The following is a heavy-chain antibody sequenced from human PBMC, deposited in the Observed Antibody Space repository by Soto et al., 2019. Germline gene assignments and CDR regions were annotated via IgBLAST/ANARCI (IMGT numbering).Heavy chain of an antibody. CDR1: GYTFSSYG. CDR3: AKGREKAPRTIFGVVAPTG. Sequence: QVQLVESGGGVVQPGRSLRLSCAASGYTFSSYGMHWVRQAPGKGLEWVAVISYDARNKYYADSVKGRFTISRDNSKNTLYLQMNSLRAEYTAVYYCAKGREKAPRTIFGVVAPTGWGQGTLVTVSS. CDR2: ISYDARNK. J-gene: IGHJ4*02. V-gene: IGHV3-30*18. D-gene: IGHD3-3*01.